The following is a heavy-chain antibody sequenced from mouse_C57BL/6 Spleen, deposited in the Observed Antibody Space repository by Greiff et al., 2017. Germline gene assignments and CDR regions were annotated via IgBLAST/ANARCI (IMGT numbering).Heavy chain of an antibody. CDR2: IHPNGGST. CDR3: ARWDTTVVEGAMDY. V-gene: IGHV1-64*01. J-gene: IGHJ4*01. D-gene: IGHD1-1*01. Sequence: QVQLKQPGAELVKPGASVKLSCKASGYTFTSYWMHWVKQRPGQGLEWIGMIHPNGGSTNYNEKFKSKATLTVDKSSSTAYMQLSSLTSEDSAVYYCARWDTTVVEGAMDYWGKGTSVTVSS. CDR1: GYTFTSYW.